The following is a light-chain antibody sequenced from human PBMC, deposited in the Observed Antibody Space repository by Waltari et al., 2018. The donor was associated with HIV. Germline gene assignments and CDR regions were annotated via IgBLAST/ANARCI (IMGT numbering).Light chain of an antibody. CDR1: SAKIRAGYD. CDR3: QSYDNNLSGNWV. Sequence: QSVLTPPPSVSGPPGQRVSISRPGSSAKIRAGYDGYRHQQLPGTAPKLLVFGSHYRPAGGPDPFSGSKSGTSASLAITGLQAEDEAYYYCQSYDNNLSGNWVFGGGTKLTVL. V-gene: IGLV1-40*01. J-gene: IGLJ3*02. CDR2: GSH.